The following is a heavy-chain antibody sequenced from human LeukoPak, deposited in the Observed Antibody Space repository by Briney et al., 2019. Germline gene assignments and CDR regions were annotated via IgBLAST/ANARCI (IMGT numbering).Heavy chain of an antibody. V-gene: IGHV1-69*01. J-gene: IGHJ4*02. Sequence: ASVKVSCKASGGTFSNYAISWVRQAPGQGLEWMGGIIPIFGTANYAQKFQGRVTITADESTNTAYMELSSLRSEDTAMYYCARDSGGYFDYWGQGTLVTVSS. CDR2: IIPIFGTA. D-gene: IGHD3-16*01. CDR1: GGTFSNYA. CDR3: ARDSGGYFDY.